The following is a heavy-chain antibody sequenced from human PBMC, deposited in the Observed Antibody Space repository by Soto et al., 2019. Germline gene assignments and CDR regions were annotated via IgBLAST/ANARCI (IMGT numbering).Heavy chain of an antibody. CDR2: IYHSGST. Sequence: VGTVSSCRWYPSHIRQPPGKGLEWIAYIYHSGSTDYNPSLKSRVSISVDLSKNQFSLRLDSVTAADTAVYYCVRARSDDLNCFAVFAIRRPGTMVPVSS. CDR3: VRARSDDLNCFAVFAI. D-gene: IGHD1-1*01. CDR1: VGTVSSCRWY. V-gene: IGHV4-61*01. J-gene: IGHJ3*02.